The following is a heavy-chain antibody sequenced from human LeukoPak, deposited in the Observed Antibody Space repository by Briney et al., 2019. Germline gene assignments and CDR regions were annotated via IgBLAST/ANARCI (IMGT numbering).Heavy chain of an antibody. V-gene: IGHV7-4-1*02. D-gene: IGHD2-15*01. Sequence: PVASVKVSCKASGYTFTSYAMNWVRQAPGQGLEWMGWINTNTGNPTYAQGFTGRFVFSLDTSVSTAYLQISSLKAEDTAVYYCARPRGIYCSGGSCYPAPLFDYWGQGTLVTVSS. CDR3: ARPRGIYCSGGSCYPAPLFDY. CDR1: GYTFTSYA. CDR2: INTNTGNP. J-gene: IGHJ4*02.